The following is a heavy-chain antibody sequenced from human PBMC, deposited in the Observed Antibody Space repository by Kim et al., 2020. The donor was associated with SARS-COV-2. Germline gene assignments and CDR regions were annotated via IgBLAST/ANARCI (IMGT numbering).Heavy chain of an antibody. CDR3: ARHGKAGPFDY. D-gene: IGHD6-13*01. J-gene: IGHJ4*02. CDR1: GFTFSSYW. CDR2: INSDGSST. V-gene: IGHV3-74*01. Sequence: GGSLRLSCAASGFTFSSYWMHWVRQAPGKGLVWVSRINSDGSSTSYADSVKGRFTISRDNAKNTLYLQMNSLRAEDTAVYYCARHGKAGPFDYWGQGTLVTVSS.